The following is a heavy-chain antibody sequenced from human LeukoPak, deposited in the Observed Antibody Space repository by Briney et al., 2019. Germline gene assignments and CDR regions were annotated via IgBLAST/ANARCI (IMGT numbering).Heavy chain of an antibody. CDR1: GASISSYF. J-gene: IGHJ4*02. V-gene: IGHV4-59*01. Sequence: PSETLSLTCTVSGASISSYFWSLIRQPPGKGLEWMAYIYYTGITNYNPSLKRRVTMSVDTSKNQFSLRLSSVTAADTAVYCCERVDRDNCSDDCYSLDYWGLGTLVTVSA. D-gene: IGHD2-21*02. CDR3: ERVDRDNCSDDCYSLDY. CDR2: IYYTGIT.